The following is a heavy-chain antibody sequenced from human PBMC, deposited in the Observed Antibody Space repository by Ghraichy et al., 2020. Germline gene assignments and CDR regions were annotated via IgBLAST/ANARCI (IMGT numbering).Heavy chain of an antibody. CDR3: ARHPKMGITMIVVVTPGYYYYMDV. J-gene: IGHJ6*03. CDR2: IDPSGSYT. V-gene: IGHV5-10-1*01. D-gene: IGHD3-22*01. Sequence: GESLNISCKGSGYSFTSYWISWVRQMPGKGLEWMGRIDPSGSYTNYSPSFQGHVTISADKSISTAYLQWSSLKASDTAMYYCARHPKMGITMIVVVTPGYYYYMDVWGKGTTVTVSS. CDR1: GYSFTSYW.